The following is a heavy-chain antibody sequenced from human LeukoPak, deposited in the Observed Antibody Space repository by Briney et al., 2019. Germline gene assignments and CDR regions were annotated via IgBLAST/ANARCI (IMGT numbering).Heavy chain of an antibody. D-gene: IGHD4-17*01. J-gene: IGHJ4*02. CDR3: ARGPTTVTRAFDY. CDR1: GGSISGSNYY. Sequence: PSETLSLTCTVSGGSISGSNYYWSWIRQPAGEGLEWIGRIYTSGSTNYNPSLKSRVIMSVDTSKNQFSLKLSSVTAADTAVYYCARGPTTVTRAFDYWGQGTLVTVSS. V-gene: IGHV4-61*02. CDR2: IYTSGST.